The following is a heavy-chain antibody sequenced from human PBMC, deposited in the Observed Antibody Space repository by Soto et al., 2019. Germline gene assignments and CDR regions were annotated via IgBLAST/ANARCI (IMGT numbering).Heavy chain of an antibody. Sequence: QVQLQQWGAGLLKPSETLSLTCAVYGGFVTSGSYYWCWIRQPPGKGLEWIGEMSHSGGTHFHPSLKSRVTITVYTSKNQLTLKMSSVTAADTALYYCARVERGTATTVVDAFEVWGPGTMVTVSS. V-gene: IGHV4-34*01. CDR3: ARVERGTATTVVDAFEV. CDR2: MSHSGGT. D-gene: IGHD1-1*01. J-gene: IGHJ3*01. CDR1: GGFVTSGSYY.